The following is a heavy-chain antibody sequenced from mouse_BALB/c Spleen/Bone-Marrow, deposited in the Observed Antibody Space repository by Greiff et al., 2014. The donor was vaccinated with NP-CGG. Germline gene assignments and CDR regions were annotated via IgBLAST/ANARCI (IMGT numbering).Heavy chain of an antibody. Sequence: VQLQQSGAELAKLGASGKMSCKASGYSFTSYWMHWVKQRPGQGLEWIGYINPSTGYTEYNQKFKDKATLAADKSSSTAYMQLSSLTSEDSAVYYCAREGYYGSPFAYWGQGTLVTVSA. V-gene: IGHV1-4*01. CDR1: GYSFTSYW. D-gene: IGHD1-1*01. CDR3: AREGYYGSPFAY. J-gene: IGHJ3*01. CDR2: INPSTGYT.